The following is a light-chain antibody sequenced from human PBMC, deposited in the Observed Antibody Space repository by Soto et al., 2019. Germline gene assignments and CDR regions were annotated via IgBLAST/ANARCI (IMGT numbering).Light chain of an antibody. CDR2: GAS. CDR1: QILSSSS. Sequence: EIVLTQSPATLSLSPGERATLSCRASQILSSSSLACYQQKPGQAPRLLISGASSRAADIPDRFSGSGSGTDLTLTLNRLEPEDFEVYHCQQYDSSPRTFGQGTKVDIK. CDR3: QQYDSSPRT. J-gene: IGKJ1*01. V-gene: IGKV3-20*01.